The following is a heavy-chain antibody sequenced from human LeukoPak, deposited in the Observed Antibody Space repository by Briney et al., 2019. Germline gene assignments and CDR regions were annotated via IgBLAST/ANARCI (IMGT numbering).Heavy chain of an antibody. CDR2: ISGSGCSK. V-gene: IGHV3-23*01. J-gene: IGHJ4*02. CDR1: RFTLSCYV. Sequence: GGSLRLSCVSSRFTLSCYVMRWVRPAPCKGLEWVAAISGSGCSKYYVDSVKGRFTISRDNSKNTLYLQMNSLRGEDTAVYYFAKEYGSGSELFANWGQGNLVTVSS. CDR3: AKEYGSGSELFAN. D-gene: IGHD3-10*01.